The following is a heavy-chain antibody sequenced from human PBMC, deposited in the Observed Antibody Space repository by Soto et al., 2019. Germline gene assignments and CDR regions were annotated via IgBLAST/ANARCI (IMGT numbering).Heavy chain of an antibody. CDR2: IIPIFGTA. Sequence: SVKVSCKASGGTFSSYAISWVRQAPGQGLEWMGGIIPIFGTANYAQKLQGRVTITADESTSTAYMELSSLRSEDTAVYYCARDPQGYYYYYGMDVWGQGTTVTVSS. CDR1: GGTFSSYA. J-gene: IGHJ6*02. CDR3: ARDPQGYYYYYGMDV. V-gene: IGHV1-69*13.